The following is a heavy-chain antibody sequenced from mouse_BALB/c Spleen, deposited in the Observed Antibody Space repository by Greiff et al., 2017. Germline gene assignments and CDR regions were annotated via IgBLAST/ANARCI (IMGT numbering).Heavy chain of an antibody. Sequence: QVQLQQSGPGLVAPSQSLSITCTVSGFSLTGYGVNWVRQPPGKGLEWLGQIWGEGSTAYNSALKSRLTISKDNSKSQVFLKMNSLQTDDTARYYCARDRGYDSSYVYYYAMDYWGQGTSVTVSS. V-gene: IGHV2-6-7*01. CDR2: IWGEGST. CDR3: ARDRGYDSSYVYYYAMDY. CDR1: GFSLTGYG. D-gene: IGHD1-1*01. J-gene: IGHJ4*01.